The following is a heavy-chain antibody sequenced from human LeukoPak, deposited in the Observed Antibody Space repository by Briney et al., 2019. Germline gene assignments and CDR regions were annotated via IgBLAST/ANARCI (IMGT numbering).Heavy chain of an antibody. J-gene: IGHJ3*01. D-gene: IGHD3-16*01. CDR3: ARYSDGNIHGAFDP. CDR1: GGSISSGGYS. CDR2: IYHSGST. V-gene: IGHV4-30-2*01. Sequence: PSQTLSLTCAVSGGSISSGGYSWSWIRQPPGKGLEWIGYIYHSGSTYYNPSLKSRVTISVDRSKNQFSLKLSSVTAADTAVYYCARYSDGNIHGAFDPWGQGTFVIVSS.